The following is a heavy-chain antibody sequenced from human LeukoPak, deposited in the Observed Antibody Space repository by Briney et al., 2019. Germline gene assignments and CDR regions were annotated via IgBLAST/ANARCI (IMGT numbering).Heavy chain of an antibody. CDR1: GLSITTYY. CDR2: IHSSGST. J-gene: IGHJ4*02. CDR3: ARDIREVGESHYFDY. V-gene: IGHV4-59*01. D-gene: IGHD1-26*01. Sequence: TSEALSLTXTVSGLSITTYYWSWIRQSPGNGLEWIGLIHSSGSTTYNPSLKSRVTISVDTSKNQFSLHLSSVTAADTAVYYCARDIREVGESHYFDYWGQGTLVTVTS.